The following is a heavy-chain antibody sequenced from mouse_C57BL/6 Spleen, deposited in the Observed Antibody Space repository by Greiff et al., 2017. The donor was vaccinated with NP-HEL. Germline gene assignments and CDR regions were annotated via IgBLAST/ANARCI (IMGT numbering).Heavy chain of an antibody. J-gene: IGHJ1*03. CDR1: GFTFSDYG. CDR3: ARSIDYYGSSYVYFDV. Sequence: EVQRVESGGGLVKPGGSLKLSCAASGFTFSDYGMHWVRQAPEKGLEWVAYISSGSSTIYYADTVKGRFTISRDNAKNTLFLQMTSLRSEDTAMYYCARSIDYYGSSYVYFDVWGTGTTVTVSS. V-gene: IGHV5-17*01. D-gene: IGHD1-1*01. CDR2: ISSGSSTI.